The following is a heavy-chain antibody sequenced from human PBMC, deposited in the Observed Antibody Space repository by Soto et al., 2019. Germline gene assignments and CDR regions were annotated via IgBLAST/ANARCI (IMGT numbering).Heavy chain of an antibody. CDR2: IYYSGST. D-gene: IGHD3-3*01. CDR1: GGMLSRSSYL. V-gene: IGHV4-39*01. CDR3: ARRSPSMTYFDFWSRSPRTGCFAP. Sequence: PETRPVTSSGSGGMLSRSSYLWGWLRPHPRKGLEWIGSIYYSGSTYYNPSLKSRVTISVDTSKNQFSLKLSSVTAADTAVYYCARRSPSMTYFDFWSRSPRTGCFAPSAQCPLVTV. J-gene: IGHJ5*02.